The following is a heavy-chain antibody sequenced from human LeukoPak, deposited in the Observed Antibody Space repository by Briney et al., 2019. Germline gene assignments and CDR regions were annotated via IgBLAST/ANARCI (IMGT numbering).Heavy chain of an antibody. Sequence: NPSETLSLTCTVSGDSISSSTYYWAWICQPPGKGLEWIGNIYYSGSAFYNPSLRGRVTISIDTSKNHFSLELTSVTAADMAVYYCARGLYDGGSWFHFDSWGQGTLVTVSS. J-gene: IGHJ4*02. V-gene: IGHV4-39*02. CDR3: ARGLYDGGSWFHFDS. CDR2: IYYSGSA. CDR1: GDSISSSTYY. D-gene: IGHD6-13*01.